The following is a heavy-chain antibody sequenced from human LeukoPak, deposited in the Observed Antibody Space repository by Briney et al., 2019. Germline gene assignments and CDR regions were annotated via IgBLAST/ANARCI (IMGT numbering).Heavy chain of an antibody. Sequence: SQTLSLTCAISGDSVSSNRASWTWIRQSPSRGLEWLGRTYYRSKWYNDYAVSPKSRISINPDTSKNQFSLQLNSVTPEDTAVYYRSRSDGASDFDYWGQGTLVTVSS. CDR1: GDSVSSNRAS. D-gene: IGHD5-24*01. CDR2: TYYRSKWYN. V-gene: IGHV6-1*01. CDR3: SRSDGASDFDY. J-gene: IGHJ4*02.